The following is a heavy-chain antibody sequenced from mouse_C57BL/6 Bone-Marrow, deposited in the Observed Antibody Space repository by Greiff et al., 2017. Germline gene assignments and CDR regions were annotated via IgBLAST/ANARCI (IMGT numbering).Heavy chain of an antibody. Sequence: EVQLQQSGPELVKPGASVKISCKASGYTFTDYYMNWVKQSHGKSLEWIGAINPNNGGTSYNQKFKGKATLTVDKSSSTAYMELRSLTSEDSAVYYCARGGGNYWYFDVWGTGTTVTVSS. CDR1: GYTFTDYY. CDR2: INPNNGGT. J-gene: IGHJ1*03. D-gene: IGHD2-1*01. V-gene: IGHV1-26*01. CDR3: ARGGGNYWYFDV.